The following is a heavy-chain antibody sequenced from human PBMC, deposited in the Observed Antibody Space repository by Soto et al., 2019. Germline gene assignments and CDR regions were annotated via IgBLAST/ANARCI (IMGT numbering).Heavy chain of an antibody. CDR1: GFTFSSSE. CDR2: IHPSGQPI. J-gene: IGHJ4*02. V-gene: IGHV3-48*03. D-gene: IGHD6-13*01. CDR3: ARGFSAGKGSPPDF. Sequence: RLSCAASGFTFSSSEMYWVRQAPGKGLEWVSYIHPSGQPIFYADSVKGRFTISRDNAKNSLYLQMSSLRAEDSAVYYCARGFSAGKGSPPDFWGQGALVTVAS.